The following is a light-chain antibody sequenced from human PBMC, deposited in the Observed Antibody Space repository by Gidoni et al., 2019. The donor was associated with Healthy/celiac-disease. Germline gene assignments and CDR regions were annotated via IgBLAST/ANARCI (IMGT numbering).Light chain of an antibody. CDR3: QQYNSYSRT. V-gene: IGKV1-5*03. Sequence: IQMTQSPSTLSASVGDRVTITCRASQSSSSWLAWYQQKPGKAPKLLIYKASSLESGVPSRFSGSGSGTEFTLTISSLQPDDFATYYCQQYNSYSRTFGQGTKLEIK. CDR2: KAS. J-gene: IGKJ2*01. CDR1: QSSSSW.